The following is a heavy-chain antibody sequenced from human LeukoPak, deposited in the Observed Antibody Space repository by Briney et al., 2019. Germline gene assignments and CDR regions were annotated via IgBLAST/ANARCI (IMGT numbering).Heavy chain of an antibody. D-gene: IGHD3-10*01. CDR1: GYTFSDYY. J-gene: IGHJ4*02. CDR3: ARALRGGDYYGSGSPPGY. V-gene: IGHV1-18*04. CDR2: ISAYNGNT. Sequence: ASVKVSCKASGYTFSDYYIHWVRQAPGQGLEWMGWISAYNGNTNYAQKLQGRVTMTTDTSTSTAYMELRSLRSDDTAVYYCARALRGGDYYGSGSPPGYWGQGTLVTVSS.